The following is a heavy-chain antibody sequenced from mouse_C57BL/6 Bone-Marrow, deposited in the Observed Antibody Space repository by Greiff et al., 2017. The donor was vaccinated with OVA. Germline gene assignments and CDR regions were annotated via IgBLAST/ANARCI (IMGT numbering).Heavy chain of an antibody. V-gene: IGHV1-20*01. Sequence: EVQLQQSGPELVKPGDSVKISCKASGYSFTGYFMNWVMQSHGKSLEWIGRINPYNGDTFYNQKFKGKATLTVDKSSSTAHMELRSLTSEDSAVYYCAREDYYGSSPYYFDYWGQGTTLTVSS. CDR2: INPYNGDT. J-gene: IGHJ2*01. CDR3: AREDYYGSSPYYFDY. CDR1: GYSFTGYF. D-gene: IGHD1-1*01.